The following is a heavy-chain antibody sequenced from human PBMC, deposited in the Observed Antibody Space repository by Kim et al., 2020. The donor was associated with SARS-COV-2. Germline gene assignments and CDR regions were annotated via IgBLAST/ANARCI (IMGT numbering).Heavy chain of an antibody. CDR3: AKGLNTIFGVAEFDY. CDR2: IYSGGSST. Sequence: GGSLRLSCAASGFTFSSYAMSWVRQAPGKGLEWVSVIYSGGSSTYYADSVKGRFTISRDNSKNTLYLQMNSLRAEDTAVYYCAKGLNTIFGVAEFDYWGQGTLVTVSS. J-gene: IGHJ4*02. D-gene: IGHD3-3*01. V-gene: IGHV3-23*03. CDR1: GFTFSSYA.